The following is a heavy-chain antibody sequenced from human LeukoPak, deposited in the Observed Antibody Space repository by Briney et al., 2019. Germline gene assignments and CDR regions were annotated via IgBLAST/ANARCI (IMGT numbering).Heavy chain of an antibody. J-gene: IGHJ4*02. V-gene: IGHV4-39*07. CDR3: ARGTIAARQCDY. CDR2: IHYSGAM. CDR1: GGSISGGNYY. D-gene: IGHD6-6*01. Sequence: KTSETLSLTCTVSGGSISGGNYYWGWIRQPPGKGLEWIGSIHYSGAMYYKPSLKSRVTISVDTSKNQFSLKLTSVTAADTAVYYCARGTIAARQCDYWGQGTLVTVPS.